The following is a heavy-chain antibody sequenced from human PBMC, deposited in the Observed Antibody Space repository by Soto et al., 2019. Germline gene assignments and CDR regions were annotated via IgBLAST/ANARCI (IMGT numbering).Heavy chain of an antibody. CDR1: GFTFSSYA. Sequence: GGSLRLSCVASGFTFSSYAMHWVRQAPGKGLEWVAVISIDGTNKYYADSVKGRFTKSRDNSKNTLYLQMNSLRAEDTAVYYCARAYYYDSSGFYRTDFYYYGMDVWGQGTTVTVSS. D-gene: IGHD3-22*01. V-gene: IGHV3-30*04. J-gene: IGHJ6*02. CDR3: ARAYYYDSSGFYRTDFYYYGMDV. CDR2: ISIDGTNK.